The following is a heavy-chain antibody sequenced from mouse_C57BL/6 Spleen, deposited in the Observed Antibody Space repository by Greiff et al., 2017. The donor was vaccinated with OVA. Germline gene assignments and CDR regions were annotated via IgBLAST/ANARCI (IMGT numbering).Heavy chain of an antibody. CDR3: ARSVITTVVANY. CDR1: GYTFTSYW. J-gene: IGHJ2*01. D-gene: IGHD1-1*01. Sequence: QVQLKQPGAELVKPGASVKLSCKASGYTFTSYWMQWVKQRPGQGLEWIGEIDPSDSYTNYNQKFKGKATLTVDTSSSTAYMQLSSLTSEDSAVYYCARSVITTVVANYWGQGTTLTVSS. V-gene: IGHV1-50*01. CDR2: IDPSDSYT.